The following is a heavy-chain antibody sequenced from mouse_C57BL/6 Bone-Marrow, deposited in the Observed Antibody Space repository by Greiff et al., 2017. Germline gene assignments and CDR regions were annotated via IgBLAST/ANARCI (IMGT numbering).Heavy chain of an antibody. CDR2: IRSKSSNYAT. CDR3: VRGGAPYYSRAWFAY. Sequence: EVQRVESGGGLVQPKGSLKLSCAASGFTFNTYAMHWVRQAPGKGLEWVARIRSKSSNYATYYVDSVKDRFTISRDDSQSMLYLQMNNLKTEDTAMYYCVRGGAPYYSRAWFAYWGQGTLVTVSA. D-gene: IGHD2-5*01. J-gene: IGHJ3*01. CDR1: GFTFNTYA. V-gene: IGHV10-3*01.